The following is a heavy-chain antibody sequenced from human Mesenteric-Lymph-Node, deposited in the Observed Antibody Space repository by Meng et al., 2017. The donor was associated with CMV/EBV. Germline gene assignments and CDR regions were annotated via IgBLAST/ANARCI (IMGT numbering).Heavy chain of an antibody. CDR1: GFTFSSYS. CDR2: ISSNSGTI. CDR3: AKGSSGSYYSGFDY. V-gene: IGHV3-48*04. J-gene: IGHJ4*02. Sequence: GESLKISCAASGFTFSSYSMNWVRQAPGKGLECVSYISSNSGTIYYADSVKGRFTISRDNAKNSLYLQMNGLRAEDTAVYYCAKGSSGSYYSGFDYWGQGTLVTVSS. D-gene: IGHD1-26*01.